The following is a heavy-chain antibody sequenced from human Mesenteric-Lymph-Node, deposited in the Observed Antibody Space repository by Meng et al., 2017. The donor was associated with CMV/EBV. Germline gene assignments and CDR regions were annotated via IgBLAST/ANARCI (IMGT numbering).Heavy chain of an antibody. CDR1: GGSISSNSYY. D-gene: IGHD6-19*01. V-gene: IGHV4-39*07. CDR2: IYYSGST. J-gene: IGHJ4*02. CDR3: ARYPRYEKVAGTTDY. Sequence: SETLSLTCTVSGGSISSNSYYWGWIRQPPGKGLEWIGSIYYSGSTYYNPSLKSRVTISVDTSKNQFSLKLSSVTVADTAVYYCARYPRYEKVAGTTDYWGQGTLVTVSS.